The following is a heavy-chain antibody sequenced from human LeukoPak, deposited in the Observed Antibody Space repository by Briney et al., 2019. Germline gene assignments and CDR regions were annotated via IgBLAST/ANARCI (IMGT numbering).Heavy chain of an antibody. Sequence: ASVKVSCKVSGYTLTELSMHWVRRAPGKGLEWMGGFDPEDGETIYAQKFQGRVTMTEDTSTDTAYMELSSLRSEDTAVYYCATEYCSSTSCYYGMDVWGQGTTVTVSS. CDR3: ATEYCSSTSCYYGMDV. CDR1: GYTLTELS. V-gene: IGHV1-24*01. D-gene: IGHD2-2*01. J-gene: IGHJ6*02. CDR2: FDPEDGET.